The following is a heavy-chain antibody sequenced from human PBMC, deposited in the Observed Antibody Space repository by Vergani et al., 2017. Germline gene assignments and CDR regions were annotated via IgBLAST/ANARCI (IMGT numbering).Heavy chain of an antibody. CDR3: AKDITMIVELTRP. D-gene: IGHD3-22*01. J-gene: IGHJ5*02. Sequence: EVQLLESGGGLVQPGGSLRLSCAASGFTFSSYAMSWVRRAPGKGLEWVSAISGSGGSTYYADSVKGRFTTSRDNSKNTLYLQMNSLRAEDTAVYYCAKDITMIVELTRPWGQGTLVTVSS. V-gene: IGHV3-23*01. CDR2: ISGSGGST. CDR1: GFTFSSYA.